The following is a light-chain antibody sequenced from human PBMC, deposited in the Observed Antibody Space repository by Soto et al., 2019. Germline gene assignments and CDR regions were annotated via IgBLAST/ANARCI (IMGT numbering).Light chain of an antibody. J-gene: IGKJ5*01. CDR3: QQSYSTPPIT. V-gene: IGKV1-39*01. CDR1: QDISNY. CDR2: DAS. Sequence: DIQMTQSPSSLSASVGDRVAITCQGSQDISNYLNWYQQKLGKAPKLLIYDASNLETGVPSRLSGSGSGTDFTLTISSLQPEDFATYYCQQSYSTPPITFGQGTRLENK.